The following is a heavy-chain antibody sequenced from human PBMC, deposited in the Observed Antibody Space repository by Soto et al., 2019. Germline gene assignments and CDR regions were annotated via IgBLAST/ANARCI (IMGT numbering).Heavy chain of an antibody. CDR2: INSDGSST. J-gene: IGHJ4*02. Sequence: GSLRLSCAASGFTFSSYWMHWVRQAPGKGLVWVSRINSDGSSTSYADSVKGRFTISRDNAKKTLYLQMNSLRAEDTAVYYCARSTALVGIFDYWGQGTLVTVSS. CDR1: GFTFSSYW. V-gene: IGHV3-74*01. D-gene: IGHD2-8*02. CDR3: ARSTALVGIFDY.